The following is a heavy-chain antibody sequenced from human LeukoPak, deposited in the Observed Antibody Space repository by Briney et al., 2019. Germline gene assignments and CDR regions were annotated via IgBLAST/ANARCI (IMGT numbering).Heavy chain of an antibody. CDR1: GFTFSNTW. D-gene: IGHD3-16*01. J-gene: IGHJ4*02. CDR3: ARSDVGGIFDY. V-gene: IGHV3-15*01. CDR2: IKSKTDGGTT. Sequence: GGSLRLSCAASGFTFSNTWMSWVRQAPGKGLEWVGRIKSKTDGGTTDYAAPVKGRFTISRDDSKTTLYLQMNSLRAEDTAVYYCARSDVGGIFDYWGQGTLVTVSS.